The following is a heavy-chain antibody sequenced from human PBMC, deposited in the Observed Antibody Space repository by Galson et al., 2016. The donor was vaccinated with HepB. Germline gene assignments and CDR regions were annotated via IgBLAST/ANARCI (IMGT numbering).Heavy chain of an antibody. CDR2: ISGSGGST. J-gene: IGHJ6*02. CDR3: ARGYFGAYSPLRMDV. V-gene: IGHV3-23*01. CDR1: GXTFSSHP. Sequence: RLSCAASGXTFSSHPXSWVRXAPGKGLEWVXGISGSGGSTYYADSVKGRFTISRDNAKNSLYLQMNSLRAEDTAVYYCARGYFGAYSPLRMDVWGQGTXVTXSS. D-gene: IGHD4-17*01.